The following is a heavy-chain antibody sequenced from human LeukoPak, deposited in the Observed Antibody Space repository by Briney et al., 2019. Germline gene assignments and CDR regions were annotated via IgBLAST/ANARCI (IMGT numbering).Heavy chain of an antibody. CDR3: AKDEPTAPLDTVMVPGVFDY. J-gene: IGHJ4*02. Sequence: PGRSLRLSCAASGFTFDEYAMHWVREDPGKGLERVSGMSWNSGSIGYAGSVQCRFNICRDNSKNTLYVPMNSLRGDDTAVYYCAKDEPTAPLDTVMVPGVFDYWGQGTLVTVSS. CDR1: GFTFDEYA. V-gene: IGHV3-9*01. D-gene: IGHD5-18*01. CDR2: MSWNSGSI.